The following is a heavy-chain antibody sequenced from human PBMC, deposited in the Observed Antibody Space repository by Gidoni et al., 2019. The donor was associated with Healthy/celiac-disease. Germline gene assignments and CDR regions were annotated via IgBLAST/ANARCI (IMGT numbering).Heavy chain of an antibody. CDR3: ARDVSYDSTGPTPFDY. CDR2: ITSGTGNT. V-gene: IGHV1-3*01. J-gene: IGHJ4*02. CDR1: GYTCTSYA. Sequence: QVQLVQSGAEGKKPGAAVKVACESAGYTCTSYAMHGVRQAPGQRLESMGWITSGTGNTKYSQKFPGRVTITRDTPASTAYMELSSLRSEDPAVSYCARDVSYDSTGPTPFDYWGQGTLVTVSS. D-gene: IGHD3-22*01.